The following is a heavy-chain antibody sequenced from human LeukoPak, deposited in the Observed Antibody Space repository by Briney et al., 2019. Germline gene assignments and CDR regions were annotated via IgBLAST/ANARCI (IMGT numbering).Heavy chain of an antibody. CDR2: INPNSGGT. CDR3: ARPYCSGGSCYGWFDP. CDR1: GYTFTGYY. Sequence: ASVKVSCKASGYTFTGYYIHWMRQAPGQGLEWMGWINPNSGGTNYAQKFQGRVTMTRDTSISTAYMELSSLRSDDTAVYYCARPYCSGGSCYGWFDPWGQGTLVTVSS. V-gene: IGHV1-2*02. D-gene: IGHD2-15*01. J-gene: IGHJ5*02.